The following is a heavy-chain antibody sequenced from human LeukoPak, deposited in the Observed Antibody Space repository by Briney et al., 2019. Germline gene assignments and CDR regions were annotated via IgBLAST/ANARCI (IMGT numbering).Heavy chain of an antibody. J-gene: IGHJ5*02. CDR3: ARSTGVLPTSNWFDP. CDR2: INPSGGST. D-gene: IGHD3-10*01. CDR1: GYTFTSYY. V-gene: IGHV1-46*01. Sequence: GESLKISCKASGYTFTSYYMHWVRQAPGQGLEWMGIINPSGGSTSYAQKFQGRVTMTRDTSTSTVYMELSSLRSEDTAVYYCARSTGVLPTSNWFDPWGQGTLVTVSS.